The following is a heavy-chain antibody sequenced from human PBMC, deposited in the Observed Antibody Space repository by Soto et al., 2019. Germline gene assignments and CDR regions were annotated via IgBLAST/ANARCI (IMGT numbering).Heavy chain of an antibody. J-gene: IGHJ4*02. D-gene: IGHD6-19*01. CDR2: IWYDGSNK. Sequence: QVQLVESGGGVVQPGRSLRLSCAAYGFTFSSYGMHWVRQAPGKGLEWVAVIWYDGSNKYYADSVKGRFTISRDNSKNTLYLQMNSLRVEDTAVYYCARDRYSSGWYDLDYWGQGTLVTVSS. CDR3: ARDRYSSGWYDLDY. CDR1: GFTFSSYG. V-gene: IGHV3-33*01.